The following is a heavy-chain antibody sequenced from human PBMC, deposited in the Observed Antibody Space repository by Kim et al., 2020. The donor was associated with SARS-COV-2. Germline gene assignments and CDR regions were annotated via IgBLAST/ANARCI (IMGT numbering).Heavy chain of an antibody. CDR3: LKGGWGGIWDY. CDR1: GFTFTGHA. Sequence: GGSLRLSCTTSGFTFTGHAMSWVRQAPGKGLEWVSSIDGRDGTTYYADSVKGRFSISRDDSKNTLYLQMSAMRADDTAAYYCLKGGWGGIWDYWGQGTLVTVSS. CDR2: IDGRDGTT. J-gene: IGHJ4*02. D-gene: IGHD3-10*01. V-gene: IGHV3-23*01.